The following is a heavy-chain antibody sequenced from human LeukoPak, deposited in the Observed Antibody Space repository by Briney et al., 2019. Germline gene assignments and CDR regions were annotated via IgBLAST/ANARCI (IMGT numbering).Heavy chain of an antibody. CDR1: GYTFTSYG. J-gene: IGHJ4*02. D-gene: IGHD2-21*02. V-gene: IGHV1-69*13. Sequence: ASVKVSCKASGYTFTSYGISWVRQAPGQGLEWMGEIIPIFGTANYAQKFHGRVTITADESTSTAYMELSSLRSEDTAVYYCARDCGGDCYGGYWGQGTLVTVSS. CDR2: IIPIFGTA. CDR3: ARDCGGDCYGGY.